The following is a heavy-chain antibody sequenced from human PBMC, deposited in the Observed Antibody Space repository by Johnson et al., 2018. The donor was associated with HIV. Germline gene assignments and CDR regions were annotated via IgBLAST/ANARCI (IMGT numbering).Heavy chain of an antibody. Sequence: MQLVESGGGLVQPGGSLRLSCAASGFTFSSYAMSWVRQAPGKGLEWVSAISGSGGSTYYADSVKGRFTISRDNSKNTLYLQMNSLRAEDTAVYYCARGSRYTHDNDDVYLLQAFDIWGQGTMVTVSS. V-gene: IGHV3-23*04. CDR2: ISGSGGST. J-gene: IGHJ3*02. D-gene: IGHD3-16*01. CDR1: GFTFSSYA. CDR3: ARGSRYTHDNDDVYLLQAFDI.